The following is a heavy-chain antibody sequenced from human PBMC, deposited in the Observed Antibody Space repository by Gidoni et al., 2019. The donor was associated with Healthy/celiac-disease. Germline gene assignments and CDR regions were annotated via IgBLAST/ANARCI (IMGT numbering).Heavy chain of an antibody. J-gene: IGHJ3*02. CDR1: GFTFSSYW. D-gene: IGHD1-26*01. CDR3: ASTVGATLANDAFDI. CDR2: INSDGSST. V-gene: IGHV3-74*01. Sequence: EVQLVESGGGLVQPGGSLRLSCAASGFTFSSYWMHWVRQAPGKGLVWVSRINSDGSSTSYADSVKGRFTISRDNAKNTLYLQMNSLRAEDTAVYYCASTVGATLANDAFDIWGQGTMVTVSS.